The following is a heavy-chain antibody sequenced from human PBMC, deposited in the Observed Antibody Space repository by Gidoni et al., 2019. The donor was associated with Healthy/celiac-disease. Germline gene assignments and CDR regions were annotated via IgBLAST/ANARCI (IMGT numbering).Heavy chain of an antibody. CDR1: GFTFSSYG. CDR3: AKLNDGG. Sequence: QVQLVESGGGLVQPGRSLGLSCAASGFTFSSYGMHWVRQAPGKGLEWVAVISYDGSNKYYADSVKGRFTISRDNSKNTLYLQMNSLRAEDTAVYYCAKLNDGGWGQGTLVTVSS. CDR2: ISYDGSNK. V-gene: IGHV3-30*18. J-gene: IGHJ4*02. D-gene: IGHD3-16*01.